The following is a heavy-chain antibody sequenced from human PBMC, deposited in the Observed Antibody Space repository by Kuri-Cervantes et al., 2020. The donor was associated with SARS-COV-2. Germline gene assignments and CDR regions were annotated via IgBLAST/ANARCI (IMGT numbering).Heavy chain of an antibody. CDR1: GFTFSSYW. Sequence: GGSLRLSCAASGFTFSSYWMSRVRQAPGKGLEWVSSISSSSTYIYYPDSVKGRFTNSRDNAKNSLFLQMNSLRAEDTAVYYCARAGDITMIVEYYFDYWGQGTLVTVSS. CDR2: ISSSSTYI. J-gene: IGHJ4*02. CDR3: ARAGDITMIVEYYFDY. D-gene: IGHD3-22*01. V-gene: IGHV3-21*01.